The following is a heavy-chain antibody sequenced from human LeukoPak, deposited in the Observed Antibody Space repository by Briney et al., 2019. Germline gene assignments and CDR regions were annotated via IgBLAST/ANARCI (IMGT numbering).Heavy chain of an antibody. CDR2: IWYDGSTK. D-gene: IGHD4-11*01. CDR3: ARVSDYSNYFDF. V-gene: IGHV3-33*01. J-gene: IGHJ4*02. Sequence: GGSLRLSCAASGFTFRTYGMHWVRQAPGKGLELVAIIWYDGSTKYYAESVKGRFTISRDNSKNMLYLQMNSLRAEDTAVYYCARVSDYSNYFDFWGQGTLVTVSS. CDR1: GFTFRTYG.